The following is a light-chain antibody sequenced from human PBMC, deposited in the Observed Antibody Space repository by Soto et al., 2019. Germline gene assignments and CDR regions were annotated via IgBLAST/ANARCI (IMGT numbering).Light chain of an antibody. V-gene: IGKV3-15*01. Sequence: IVMTQSPATLSVSPGDRATLSCRASQSVSSYLAWYQHKSGQSPRLLIYGASNRATGIPARFSGGGSGTEFTLPISGLQFEDFAVYYCQQYDNWPRTFGQGTKVELK. J-gene: IGKJ1*01. CDR1: QSVSSY. CDR3: QQYDNWPRT. CDR2: GAS.